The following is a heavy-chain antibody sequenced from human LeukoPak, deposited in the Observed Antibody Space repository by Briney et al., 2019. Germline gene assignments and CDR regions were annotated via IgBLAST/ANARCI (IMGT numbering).Heavy chain of an antibody. V-gene: IGHV3-23*01. J-gene: IGHJ4*02. Sequence: PGGSLRLSCAASGFTFSSYAMSWVRQAPGKGLEWVSAISGSGGSTYYPDSVKGRFTISRDNSKNTLYLQMNSLRAEDTAVYYRAKDDLLWQQLTLGYWGQGTLVTVSS. CDR1: GFTFSSYA. CDR3: AKDDLLWQQLTLGY. CDR2: ISGSGGST. D-gene: IGHD6-13*01.